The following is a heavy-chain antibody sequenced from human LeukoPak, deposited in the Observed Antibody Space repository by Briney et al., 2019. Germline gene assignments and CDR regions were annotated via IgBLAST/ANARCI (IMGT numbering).Heavy chain of an antibody. CDR3: ASLVVVAATLGS. CDR1: GFTFSSYS. Sequence: PGGSLRLSCAASGFTFSSYSMNWVRQAPGKGLEWVSSISSSSSYIYYADSVKGRFTISRDNAKNSLYLQMNNLRAEDTAVYYCASLVVVAATLGSWGQGTLVTVSS. D-gene: IGHD2-15*01. J-gene: IGHJ5*02. CDR2: ISSSSSYI. V-gene: IGHV3-21*01.